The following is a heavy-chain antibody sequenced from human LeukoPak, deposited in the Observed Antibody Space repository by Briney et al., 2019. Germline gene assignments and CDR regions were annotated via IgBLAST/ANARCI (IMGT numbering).Heavy chain of an antibody. CDR2: INPNSGGT. D-gene: IGHD4-17*01. CDR3: ARVLARYGDLDY. V-gene: IGHV1-2*02. CDR1: VYTFTDYY. Sequence: VSLKVSCKASVYTFTDYYIHSVRHAPGQGLEWMGWINPNSGGTNYTQKFQGRVTMTRDTSISTAYLELNRLTSDDTAVYYCARVLARYGDLDYWGQGILVTVSS. J-gene: IGHJ4*02.